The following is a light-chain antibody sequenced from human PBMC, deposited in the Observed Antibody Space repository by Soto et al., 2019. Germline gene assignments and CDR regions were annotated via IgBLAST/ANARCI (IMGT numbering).Light chain of an antibody. CDR2: EVS. CDR1: SSDVGRYNY. J-gene: IGLJ2*01. CDR3: TSYTSSTSAV. V-gene: IGLV2-14*01. Sequence: QSALTQPASVSGSPGQSITISCTGTSSDVGRYNYVSWFQQHPGKAPKLIIFEVSTRPSGVSNRFSGSKSGNTASLTISGLQIEDEADYYCTSYTSSTSAVFGGGTKVTFL.